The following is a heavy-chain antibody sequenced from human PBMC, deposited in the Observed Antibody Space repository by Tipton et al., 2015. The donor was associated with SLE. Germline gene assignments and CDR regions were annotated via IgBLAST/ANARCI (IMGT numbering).Heavy chain of an antibody. CDR2: IYTSGST. CDR3: ASRPPTRDYFDY. V-gene: IGHV4-61*02. CDR1: GGSISSGSYY. D-gene: IGHD2-15*01. J-gene: IGHJ4*02. Sequence: TLSLTCTVSGGSISSGSYYWSWIRQPAGKGLEWIGRIYTSGSTNYNPSLKSRVTISVDTSKNQFSLKLSSVTAADTAVYYCASRPPTRDYFDYWGQGTLVTVSS.